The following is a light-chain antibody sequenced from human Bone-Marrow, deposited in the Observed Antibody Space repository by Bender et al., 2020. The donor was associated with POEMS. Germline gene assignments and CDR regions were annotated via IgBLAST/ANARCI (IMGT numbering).Light chain of an antibody. CDR2: GNG. J-gene: IGLJ3*02. V-gene: IGLV1-40*01. CDR3: QSYDSSLSGWV. Sequence: QSVLTQPPSASGTPGQWVTISCSGSSSNLGGNTVNWYQHLPRTAPKLLMYGNGIRPSGVPDRVSGSKSGTSASLAITGLQAEDEADYYCQSYDSSLSGWVFGGGTKLTVL. CDR1: SSNLGGNT.